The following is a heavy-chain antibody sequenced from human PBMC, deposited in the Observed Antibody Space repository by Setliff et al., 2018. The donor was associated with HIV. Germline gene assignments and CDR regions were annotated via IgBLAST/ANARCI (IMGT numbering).Heavy chain of an antibody. J-gene: IGHJ4*02. D-gene: IGHD2-2*01. CDR3: AKRRVVLVPLPIGPYDY. Sequence: GGSLRLSCAASGFNVNNKYMSWVRQAPGKGLEWVSIIYSDDYTKYADSLKGRFTISRDTSKNTLYLQMNGLRAEDAAVYYCAKRRVVLVPLPIGPYDYWGRGVLVTVSS. CDR1: GFNVNNKY. CDR2: IYSDDYT. V-gene: IGHV3-66*04.